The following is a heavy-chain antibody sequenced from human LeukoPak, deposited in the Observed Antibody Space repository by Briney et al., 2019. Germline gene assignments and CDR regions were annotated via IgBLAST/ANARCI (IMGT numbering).Heavy chain of an antibody. CDR2: ISSSSNYI. Sequence: AGGSLRLSCAASGFTFSSYSMNWVRQAPGKGLEWVSSISSSSNYIYYADSVKGRFTISRDNAKNSLYLQMNSLRAEDTAVYYCARDPSSGWYLKGWFDPWGQGTLVTVSS. J-gene: IGHJ5*02. V-gene: IGHV3-21*01. CDR1: GFTFSSYS. CDR3: ARDPSSGWYLKGWFDP. D-gene: IGHD6-19*01.